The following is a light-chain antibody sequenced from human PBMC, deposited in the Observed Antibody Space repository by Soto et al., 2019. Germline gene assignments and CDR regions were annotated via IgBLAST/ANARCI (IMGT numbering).Light chain of an antibody. CDR2: DAS. CDR1: YDISNY. Sequence: DIQMTHSPSSLSASVGDRVTITCRASYDISNYLNWYQQRPGKAPKLLIYDASNLARGVPSRFSGTRSGTHFTFAITSLQPEDVATYYCQQSDSLPITFGQGTRLEI. J-gene: IGKJ5*01. V-gene: IGKV1-33*01. CDR3: QQSDSLPIT.